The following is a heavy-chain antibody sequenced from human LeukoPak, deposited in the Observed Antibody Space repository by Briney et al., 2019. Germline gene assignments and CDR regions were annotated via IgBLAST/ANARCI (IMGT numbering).Heavy chain of an antibody. CDR3: ALNPDYYGSGSFDY. CDR2: IKEDGSEK. Sequence: GSLRLSCATSGFTFSSYWMSWVRQAPGKGLEWVADIKEDGSEKYYMDSVKGRFTISRDNAKNSLYLQMNSLRAEDTAVYYCALNPDYYGSGSFDYWGQGTLVTVSS. CDR1: GFTFSSYW. V-gene: IGHV3-7*01. J-gene: IGHJ4*02. D-gene: IGHD3-10*01.